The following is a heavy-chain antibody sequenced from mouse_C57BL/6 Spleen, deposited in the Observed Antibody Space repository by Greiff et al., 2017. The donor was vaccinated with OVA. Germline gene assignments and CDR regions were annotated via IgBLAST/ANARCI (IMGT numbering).Heavy chain of an antibody. D-gene: IGHD2-5*01. V-gene: IGHV1-55*01. CDR1: GYTFTSYW. CDR3: ARDSNYLFAY. Sequence: QVQLQQPGAELVKPGASVKMSCKASGYTFTSYWITWVKQRPGQGLEWIGGIYTDSGSTNYNEKFKSKATLTVDTSSSTAYMQLSSLTSEDSAVYYCARDSNYLFAYWGQGTLVTVSA. CDR2: IYTDSGST. J-gene: IGHJ3*01.